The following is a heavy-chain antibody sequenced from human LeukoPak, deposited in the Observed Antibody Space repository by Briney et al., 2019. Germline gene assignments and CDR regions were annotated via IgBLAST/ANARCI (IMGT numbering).Heavy chain of an antibody. J-gene: IGHJ4*02. Sequence: ASVKVSCKASGYTFTGYYMHWVRQAPGQGLEWMGWIYPNSGATKYAQKFQGRVTMTRDTSISTAYMELSGQRSDDTAVYYCGTLLSNGPFDYWGQGSLVTVSS. CDR2: IYPNSGAT. V-gene: IGHV1-2*02. CDR1: GYTFTGYY. CDR3: GTLLSNGPFDY.